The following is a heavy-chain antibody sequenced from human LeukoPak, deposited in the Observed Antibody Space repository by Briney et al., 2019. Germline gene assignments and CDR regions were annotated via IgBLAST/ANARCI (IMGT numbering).Heavy chain of an antibody. Sequence: PSETLSLTCTVSGGSISSSSYYWGWIRQPPGKGLEWIGSIYYSGSTYYNPSLKSRVTISVDTSKNQFSLKLSSVTAADTAVYYCARHCYDGDPKAYFDLWGRGTLVTVSS. V-gene: IGHV4-39*01. D-gene: IGHD4-17*01. CDR1: GGSISSSSYY. CDR2: IYYSGST. CDR3: ARHCYDGDPKAYFDL. J-gene: IGHJ2*01.